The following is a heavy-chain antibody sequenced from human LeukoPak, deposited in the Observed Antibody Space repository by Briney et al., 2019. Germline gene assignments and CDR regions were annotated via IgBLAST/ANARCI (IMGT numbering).Heavy chain of an antibody. CDR1: GGSLSDNF. Sequence: SETLSLTCAAHGGSLSDNFWSWIRQPPGGGLEWIGEINHSGSSNYKSSLKSRVTMSLDTSKNQLSLNLTSVTAADTAVYYCAKSGWFDPWGPGTSVTVSS. V-gene: IGHV4-34*01. J-gene: IGHJ5*02. D-gene: IGHD1-26*01. CDR3: AKSGWFDP. CDR2: INHSGSS.